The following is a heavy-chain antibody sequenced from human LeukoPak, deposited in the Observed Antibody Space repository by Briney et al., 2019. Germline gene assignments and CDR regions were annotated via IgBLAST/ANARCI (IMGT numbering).Heavy chain of an antibody. D-gene: IGHD2-2*01. CDR2: ISPYTGDT. V-gene: IGHV1-18*01. CDR1: GYTFTSYG. J-gene: IGHJ4*02. CDR3: ARDVKYQLLHWFDN. Sequence: PSVKVSCKASGYTFTSYGISWVRQAPGQGLEWMGWISPYTGDTNYAQNLQGRVTMTTDTSTSTAYMELRSLRSDDTAVYYCARDVKYQLLHWFDNWGQGTLVTVSS.